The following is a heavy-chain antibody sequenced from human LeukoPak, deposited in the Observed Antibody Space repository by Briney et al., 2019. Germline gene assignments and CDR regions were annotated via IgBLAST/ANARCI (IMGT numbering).Heavy chain of an antibody. CDR2: IYTSGST. V-gene: IGHV4-4*07. CDR1: GGSISRYY. CDR3: ARDLDYYDSSGYLNWFDP. Sequence: SETLSLTCTVSGGSISRYYWSWIRPPAGKGLEGIGRIYTSGSTNYNPSLKSRVTMSVDTSKNQFSLKLSSVTAADTAVYYCARDLDYYDSSGYLNWFDPWGQGTLVTVSS. J-gene: IGHJ5*02. D-gene: IGHD3-22*01.